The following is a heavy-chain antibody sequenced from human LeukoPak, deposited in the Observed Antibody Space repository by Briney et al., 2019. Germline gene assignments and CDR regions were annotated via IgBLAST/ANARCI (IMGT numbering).Heavy chain of an antibody. Sequence: GGSLRLSCAASGFTFSSYAMSWVRQAPGKGLEWVSYISSSSSTIYYADSVKGRFTISRDNAKNSLYLQMNSLRAEDTAVYYCARDPSPYGSGIWFDPWGQGTLVTVSS. CDR2: ISSSSSTI. CDR3: ARDPSPYGSGIWFDP. J-gene: IGHJ5*02. CDR1: GFTFSSYA. V-gene: IGHV3-48*01. D-gene: IGHD3-10*01.